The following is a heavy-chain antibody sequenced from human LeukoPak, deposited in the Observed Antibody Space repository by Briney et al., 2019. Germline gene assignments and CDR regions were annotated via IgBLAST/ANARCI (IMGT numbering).Heavy chain of an antibody. Sequence: SETLSLTCTVSGGSISSYYWSWIRQPPGKGLEWIGYIYYSGSTNYNPSLKSRVTISVDRSKNQFSLKLSSVTAADTAVYYCAREGRTRKGGYSYGPDYWGQGTLVTVSS. J-gene: IGHJ4*02. V-gene: IGHV4-59*12. D-gene: IGHD5-18*01. CDR1: GGSISSYY. CDR2: IYYSGST. CDR3: AREGRTRKGGYSYGPDY.